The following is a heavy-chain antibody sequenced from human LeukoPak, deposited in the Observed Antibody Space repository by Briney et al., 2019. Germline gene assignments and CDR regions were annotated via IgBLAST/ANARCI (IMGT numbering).Heavy chain of an antibody. D-gene: IGHD2-2*03. CDR3: ATPVIGSNDY. Sequence: PGESLKISCKVSGYSSSNYWIGWVRQMPGKGLEWMAIIYPADSDVRYGPSFEGHVTISADNSINTAYLQWSSLKASDTAMYYCATPVIGSNDYWGQGTLVIVSS. J-gene: IGHJ4*02. CDR2: IYPADSDV. CDR1: GYSSSNYW. V-gene: IGHV5-51*01.